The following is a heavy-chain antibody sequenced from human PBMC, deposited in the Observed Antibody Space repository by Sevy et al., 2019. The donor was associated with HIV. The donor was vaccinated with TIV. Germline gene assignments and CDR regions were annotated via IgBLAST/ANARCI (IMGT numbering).Heavy chain of an antibody. Sequence: GESLKISCAASGFTFSAYGMHWVRQAPGKGLEWVAFIRYDGSNKFYADSVKGRFTISRDNSNNMMYLQMNSLRGEDTAVYYCATRWTPGYWGQGTLVTVSS. CDR3: ATRWTPGY. D-gene: IGHD1-1*01. CDR2: IRYDGSNK. J-gene: IGHJ4*02. CDR1: GFTFSAYG. V-gene: IGHV3-30*02.